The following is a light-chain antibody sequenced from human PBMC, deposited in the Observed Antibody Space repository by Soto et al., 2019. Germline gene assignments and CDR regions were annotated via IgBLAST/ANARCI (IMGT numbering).Light chain of an antibody. Sequence: DIHMTQSPSALSASVGDSVTITCRASQRVRDWLAWYQQKPGKAPKLLMYDVSTLEGGVPSRFSGSGSGTEFTLTINNLQPDDFATYFCQQYDSDVFSFGGGTKVEMK. CDR2: DVS. CDR3: QQYDSDVFS. J-gene: IGKJ4*01. V-gene: IGKV1-5*01. CDR1: QRVRDW.